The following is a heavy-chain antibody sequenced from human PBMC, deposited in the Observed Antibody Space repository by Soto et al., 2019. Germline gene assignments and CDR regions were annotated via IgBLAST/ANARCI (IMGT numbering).Heavy chain of an antibody. J-gene: IGHJ4*02. CDR2: IYYSGST. CDR1: GGSISSYY. Sequence: PSETLSLTCTVSGGSISSYYGSWIRQPPGKGLEWIGYIYYSGSTNYNPSLKSRVTISVDTSKNQFSLRLSSVTAADTAVYYCAREGYCSGGSCYPDYWGQGTLVTVSS. V-gene: IGHV4-59*01. D-gene: IGHD2-15*01. CDR3: AREGYCSGGSCYPDY.